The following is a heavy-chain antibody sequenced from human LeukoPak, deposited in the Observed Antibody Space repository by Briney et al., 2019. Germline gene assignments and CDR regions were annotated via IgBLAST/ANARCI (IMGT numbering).Heavy chain of an antibody. Sequence: GGSLRLSCAASGFTFSDYFICWLRQAPGKGLEWVAYICDSGRTVYYADSVKGRFTISRDNAKNSVYLQMNNLRAEDTAVYYCARDRLGDYDHSGYYDKWGQGTLVTVSS. CDR1: GFTFSDYF. V-gene: IGHV3-11*01. CDR2: ICDSGRTV. CDR3: ARDRLGDYDHSGYYDK. D-gene: IGHD3-22*01. J-gene: IGHJ4*02.